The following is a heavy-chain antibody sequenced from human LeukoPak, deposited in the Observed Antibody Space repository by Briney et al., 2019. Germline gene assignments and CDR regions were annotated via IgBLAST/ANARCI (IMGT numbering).Heavy chain of an antibody. Sequence: GGSLRLSCAASGFTFSSYSMNWVRQAPGKGLEWVSGISWNSGSIAYAHSVKGRFTIYRDNAKNSLYLQMTSLRAEDTALYYCAKDKSGYETNHFDYWGQGTLVTVSS. CDR2: ISWNSGSI. D-gene: IGHD5-12*01. CDR3: AKDKSGYETNHFDY. V-gene: IGHV3-9*01. CDR1: GFTFSSYS. J-gene: IGHJ4*02.